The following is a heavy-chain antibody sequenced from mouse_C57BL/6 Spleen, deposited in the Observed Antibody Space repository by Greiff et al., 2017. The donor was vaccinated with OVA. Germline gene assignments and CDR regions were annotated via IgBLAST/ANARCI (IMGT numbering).Heavy chain of an antibody. CDR2: INPNNGGT. Sequence: VQLQQSGPELVKPGASVKISCKASGYTFTDYYMNWVKQSHGKSLEWIGDINPNNGGTSYNQKFKGKATLTVDKSSSTAYMELRSLTSEDSAVYYCAITTVVALPLDYWGQGTTLTVSS. V-gene: IGHV1-26*01. D-gene: IGHD1-1*01. J-gene: IGHJ2*01. CDR1: GYTFTDYY. CDR3: AITTVVALPLDY.